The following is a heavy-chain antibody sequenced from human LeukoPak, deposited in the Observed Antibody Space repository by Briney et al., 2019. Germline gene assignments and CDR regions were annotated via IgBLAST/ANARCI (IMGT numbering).Heavy chain of an antibody. V-gene: IGHV3-74*01. J-gene: IGHJ4*02. CDR3: ARVSDIWD. D-gene: IGHD3-9*01. Sequence: GGSLRLSCAASGSTFSSYWMHWVRQAPGKGLVWASRINSDGSTTSYADSVKGRFTISRDNAKNTLYLQMNSLRAEDTAVYYCARVSDIWDWGQGTLVTVSS. CDR2: INSDGSTT. CDR1: GSTFSSYW.